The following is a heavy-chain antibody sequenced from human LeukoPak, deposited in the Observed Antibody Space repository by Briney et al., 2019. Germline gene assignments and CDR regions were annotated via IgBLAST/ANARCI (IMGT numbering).Heavy chain of an antibody. D-gene: IGHD2-2*01. CDR1: GFTFSSYA. CDR3: AKGKDIVVVPAAYFDY. J-gene: IGHJ4*02. V-gene: IGHV3-23*01. CDR2: ISGSGGST. Sequence: PGGSLRLSCAASGFTFSSYAMSWVRQAPGKGLEWVSAISGSGGSTYYADSVKGRFTISRDNSENTLYLQMNSLRAEDTAVYYCAKGKDIVVVPAAYFDYWGQGALVTVSS.